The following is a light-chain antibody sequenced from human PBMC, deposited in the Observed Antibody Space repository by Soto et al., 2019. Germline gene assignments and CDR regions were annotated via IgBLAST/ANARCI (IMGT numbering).Light chain of an antibody. CDR1: QSISSW. J-gene: IGKJ5*01. V-gene: IGKV1-5*03. CDR3: QQYGSSPPIT. CDR2: KAS. Sequence: DIQMTQSPSTLSASVGYRFTITCRASQSISSWLAWYQQKPGKAPKLLIHKASSLESGVPSRFSGSGSGTEFTLTIRRLEPEDFAVYYCQQYGSSPPITFGQGTRREIK.